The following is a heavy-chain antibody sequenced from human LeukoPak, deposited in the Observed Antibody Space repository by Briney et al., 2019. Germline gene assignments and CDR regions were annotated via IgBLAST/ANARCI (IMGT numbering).Heavy chain of an antibody. Sequence: SETLSLTCTVSGYSISSDYYWGWIRQPPGKGLEWIGSIYHSGSTYYNPSLKSRVTISVDTSKNQFSLKLSSVNAADTAVYYCVRDTPTAYCSGGTCYFDYWGQGTLVTVSS. CDR3: VRDTPTAYCSGGTCYFDY. CDR2: IYHSGST. D-gene: IGHD2-15*01. V-gene: IGHV4-38-2*02. CDR1: GYSISSDYY. J-gene: IGHJ4*02.